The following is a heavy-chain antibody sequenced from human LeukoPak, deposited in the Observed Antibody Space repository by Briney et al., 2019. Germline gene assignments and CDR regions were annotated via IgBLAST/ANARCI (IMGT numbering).Heavy chain of an antibody. Sequence: ASVKVSCKASGYTFTGYYMHWVRQAPGQGLEWMGWINPNSGGTNYAQKFQGRVTMTRDTSISTAYMELSRLRSDDTAVYYCARDSQGQYYDFWKSRTLYYYYYMDVWGKGTTVTVSS. CDR2: INPNSGGT. V-gene: IGHV1-2*02. D-gene: IGHD3-3*01. CDR1: GYTFTGYY. CDR3: ARDSQGQYYDFWKSRTLYYYYYMDV. J-gene: IGHJ6*03.